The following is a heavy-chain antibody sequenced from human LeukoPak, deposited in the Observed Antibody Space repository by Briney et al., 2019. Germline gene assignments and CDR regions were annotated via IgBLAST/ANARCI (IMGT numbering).Heavy chain of an antibody. J-gene: IGHJ4*02. V-gene: IGHV4-34*01. Sequence: SETLSLTCAVYGGSFSGYYWSWIRQPPGKGLEWIGEINHSGSTNYNPSLKSRVTISVDTSKSQFSLKLSSVTAADTAVYYCASLSESSSRDYWGQGTLVTVSS. CDR1: GGSFSGYY. CDR2: INHSGST. CDR3: ASLSESSSRDY. D-gene: IGHD6-13*01.